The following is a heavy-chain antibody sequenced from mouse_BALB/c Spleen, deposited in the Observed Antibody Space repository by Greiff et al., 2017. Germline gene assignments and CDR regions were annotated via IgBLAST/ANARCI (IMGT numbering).Heavy chain of an antibody. D-gene: IGHD2-1*01. Sequence: QVQLKQPGAELVKPGASVKLSCKASGYTFTSYYMYWVKQSPGQGLEWIGGINPSNGGTNFNEKFKSKATLTVDKSSSTAYMQLSSLTSEDSAVYYCTREGGNYVVYAMDYWGQGTSVTVSS. J-gene: IGHJ4*01. CDR1: GYTFTSYY. CDR2: INPSNGGT. CDR3: TREGGNYVVYAMDY. V-gene: IGHV1S81*02.